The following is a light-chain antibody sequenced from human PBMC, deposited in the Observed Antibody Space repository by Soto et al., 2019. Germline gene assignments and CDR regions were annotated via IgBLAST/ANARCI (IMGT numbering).Light chain of an antibody. Sequence: QSALTQPASVSGSPGQSVTISCTGTSSDVGAYNYVSWYQQHPGKAPKLMIYEVSNLPSGVSNRFSGSKSGNTASLTISGIQAEDEADYYCNSYTGSSTRFVFGTGTKVTVL. CDR1: SSDVGAYNY. J-gene: IGLJ1*01. V-gene: IGLV2-14*01. CDR3: NSYTGSSTRFV. CDR2: EVS.